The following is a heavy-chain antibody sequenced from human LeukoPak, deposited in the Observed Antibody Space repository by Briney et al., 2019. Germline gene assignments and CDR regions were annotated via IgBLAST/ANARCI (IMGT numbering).Heavy chain of an antibody. CDR2: IYHSGST. V-gene: IGHV4-38-2*01. CDR1: GYSISSGYY. D-gene: IGHD6-6*01. Sequence: SETLSLTCADSGYSISSGYYWGWIRQPPGKGLEWIGSIYHSGSTYYNPSLKSRVTISVDTSKNQFSLKLNSVTAADTAVYYCAKGGNSEYSSSSYWGQGTLVTVSS. CDR3: AKGGNSEYSSSSY. J-gene: IGHJ4*02.